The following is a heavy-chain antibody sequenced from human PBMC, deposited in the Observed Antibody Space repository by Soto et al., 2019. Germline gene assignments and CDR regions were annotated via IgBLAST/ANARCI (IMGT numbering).Heavy chain of an antibody. J-gene: IGHJ4*02. Sequence: EVQLLESGGGLVQPGGSLRLSCAASGFTFSSFSLSWVRQAPGKGLEWVSGISGLGGSIYYADSVKGRFTISRDNSKNTLYIQMNSLRAEYTAVYYCSKSNGDTWERYFFDFWGQGTLVTVSS. D-gene: IGHD1-26*01. CDR2: ISGLGGSI. CDR3: SKSNGDTWERYFFDF. V-gene: IGHV3-23*01. CDR1: GFTFSSFS.